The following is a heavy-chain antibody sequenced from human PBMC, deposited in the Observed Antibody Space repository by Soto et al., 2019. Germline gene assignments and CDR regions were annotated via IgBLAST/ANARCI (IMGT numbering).Heavy chain of an antibody. CDR2: IIPIFGTA. CDR3: ARAFKGDIVATITLYYCGMDF. Sequence: SVKVSCKASGFTFSSYSISWVRQAPGQGLEWMGGIIPIFGTANYAQKFQGRVTITADESTSTAYMELSSLRSEDTAVYYCARAFKGDIVATITLYYCGMDFWGQGTTVTVSS. CDR1: GFTFSSYS. J-gene: IGHJ6*02. D-gene: IGHD5-12*01. V-gene: IGHV1-69*13.